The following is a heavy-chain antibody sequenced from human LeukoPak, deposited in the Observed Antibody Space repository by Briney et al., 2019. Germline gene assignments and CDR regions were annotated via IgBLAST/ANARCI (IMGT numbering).Heavy chain of an antibody. CDR1: GFSVNSDY. Sequence: GGSLRLSCAASGFSVNSDYMTWVRQAPVKGLDWVSVLYSSGTTFYADSVRGRFTISRDSSKNTLYLQMNSLRAEDTAVYYCATWIYDPLTGYPSLHHWGQGTLVTVSS. D-gene: IGHD3-9*01. CDR3: ATWIYDPLTGYPSLHH. J-gene: IGHJ4*02. CDR2: LYSSGTT. V-gene: IGHV3-66*01.